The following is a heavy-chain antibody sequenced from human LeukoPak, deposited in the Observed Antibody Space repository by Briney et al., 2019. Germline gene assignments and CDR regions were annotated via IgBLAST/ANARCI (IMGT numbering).Heavy chain of an antibody. J-gene: IGHJ4*02. CDR3: ASYRVGARIFDH. Sequence: PSETLSLTCTVSGASISSESYYWSWIRQPAGKGLEWIGRIYSSGSTNFNSSFKSRVTFSVDTSNNHFSLTLNSVTAADTAIYYCASYRVGARIFDHWGQGAQVTVSS. D-gene: IGHD1-26*01. CDR1: GASISSESYY. CDR2: IYSSGST. V-gene: IGHV4-61*02.